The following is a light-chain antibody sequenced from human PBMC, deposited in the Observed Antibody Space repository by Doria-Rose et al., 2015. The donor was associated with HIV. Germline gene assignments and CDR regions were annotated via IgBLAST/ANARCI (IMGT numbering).Light chain of an antibody. CDR1: QSITRW. CDR3: QQYNSYSPWT. Sequence: DIRMTQSPSTLSASVGDSVTITCRASQSITRWLAWYQQKPGKAPKLLIYKASLLASGVPSRFSGSGSGTEFTLTIISLQPDDFATYYCQQYNSYSPWTFGPGTKLEIK. V-gene: IGKV1-5*03. CDR2: KAS. J-gene: IGKJ2*02.